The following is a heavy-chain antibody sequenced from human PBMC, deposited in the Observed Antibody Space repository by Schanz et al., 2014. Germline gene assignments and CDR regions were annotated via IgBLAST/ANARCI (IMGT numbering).Heavy chain of an antibody. Sequence: QVQLVQSGAEVKKPGSSMKVSCKASGGTFSSFGINWVRQAPGQGLEWMGRIIPSLGLAKYEQKFQDKVTITADTSTTTAYMELSGLRSEDTAVYYCASSGAGYSSSWDFDYWGQGTLVTVSS. CDR1: GGTFSSFG. CDR3: ASSGAGYSSSWDFDY. D-gene: IGHD6-13*01. J-gene: IGHJ4*02. V-gene: IGHV1-69*02. CDR2: IIPSLGLA.